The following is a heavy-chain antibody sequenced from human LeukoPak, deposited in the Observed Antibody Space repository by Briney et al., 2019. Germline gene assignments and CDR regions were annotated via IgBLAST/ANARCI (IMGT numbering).Heavy chain of an antibody. D-gene: IGHD3-10*01. Sequence: PGGTLRLSCAASGFTFTKYGMSWVRQAPGNGLEWISTISDSGAYTYYADFVKGRFTVSRDNSKNMVFLEVNSLRAEDTATYFCAKGRILWFGEQSDFDYWGQGTLVTVSS. CDR2: ISDSGAYT. CDR3: AKGRILWFGEQSDFDY. V-gene: IGHV3-23*01. CDR1: GFTFTKYG. J-gene: IGHJ4*02.